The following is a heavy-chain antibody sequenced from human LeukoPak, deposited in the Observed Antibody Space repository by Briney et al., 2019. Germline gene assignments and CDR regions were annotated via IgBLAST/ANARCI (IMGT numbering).Heavy chain of an antibody. D-gene: IGHD3-9*01. CDR2: IYYSGST. Sequence: KSSETLSLTCTVSGGSISSGDYYWSWIRQPPGKGLEWIGYIYYSGSTYHNPSLKSRVTISVDTSKNQFSLKLSSVTAADTAVYYCARGRQNLDWFLSRGGMDVWGQGTTVTVSS. CDR1: GGSISSGDYY. J-gene: IGHJ6*02. CDR3: ARGRQNLDWFLSRGGMDV. V-gene: IGHV4-30-4*01.